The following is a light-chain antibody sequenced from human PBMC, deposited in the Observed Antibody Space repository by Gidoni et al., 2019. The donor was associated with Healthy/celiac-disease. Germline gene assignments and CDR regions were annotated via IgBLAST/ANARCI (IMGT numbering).Light chain of an antibody. CDR1: QSVSSSY. CDR2: GAS. V-gene: IGKV3-20*01. J-gene: IGKJ5*01. CDR3: QQYGSSIT. Sequence: IVLTQPPGTLYLSPGERATLPCRARQSVSSSYLAWYQQKPVQAPRLLIYGASSSATGIPDRFSGSGSGTDFTLTISGLESEDFAVYYCQQYGSSITYGQGTRLEIK.